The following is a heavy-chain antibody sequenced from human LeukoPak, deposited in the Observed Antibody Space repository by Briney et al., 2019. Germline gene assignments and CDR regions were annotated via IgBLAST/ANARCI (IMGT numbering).Heavy chain of an antibody. CDR2: IIPIFGTA. J-gene: IGHJ4*02. CDR3: ARDPMATNDGVYDY. Sequence: SVKVSCTASGYTFTSYGISWVRQAPGQGLEWMGGIIPIFGTANYAQKFQGRVTITADKSTSTAYMELSSLRSEGTAVYYCARDPMATNDGVYDYRGQGTLVTVSS. D-gene: IGHD5-24*01. V-gene: IGHV1-69*06. CDR1: GYTFTSYG.